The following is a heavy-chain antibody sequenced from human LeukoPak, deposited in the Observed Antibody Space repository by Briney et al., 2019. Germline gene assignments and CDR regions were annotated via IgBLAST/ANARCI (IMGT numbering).Heavy chain of an antibody. J-gene: IGHJ4*02. D-gene: IGHD1-26*01. CDR3: ANIVGPIVY. Sequence: GGSLRLSCAASGFTFSSYWMSWVRQAPGKGLEWVANIKQDGSEKYYVDSVKGRFTISRDNAKNSLCLQMNSLRAEDTAVYFCANIVGPIVYWGQGTLVTVSS. CDR1: GFTFSSYW. CDR2: IKQDGSEK. V-gene: IGHV3-7*01.